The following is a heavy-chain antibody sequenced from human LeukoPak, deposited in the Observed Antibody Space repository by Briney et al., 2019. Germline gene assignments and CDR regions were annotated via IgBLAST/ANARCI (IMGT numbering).Heavy chain of an antibody. Sequence: GGSLRLSCAASGFTFDDYVMSWVRQAPGKGLEWVAGINWKGDSTGYVDSVKGRFTISRDSAKNSLYLQMNSLRAEDTALYYCARGRGSFYYYYMDVWGKGTTVTVSS. CDR1: GFTFDDYV. CDR3: ARGRGSFYYYYMDV. J-gene: IGHJ6*03. V-gene: IGHV3-20*04. CDR2: INWKGDST.